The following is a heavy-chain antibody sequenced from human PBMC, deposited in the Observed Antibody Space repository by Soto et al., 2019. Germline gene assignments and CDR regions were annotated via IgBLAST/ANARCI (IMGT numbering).Heavy chain of an antibody. CDR3: ASGHCFSSSCSYLDL. J-gene: IGHJ2*01. V-gene: IGHV4-31*03. CDR1: GGSIDSDGSY. Sequence: QVQLQESGPGLVKPSQTLSLTCTVSGGSIDSDGSYWSWIRQSPGEGLEWLGYIYYSGTTYYNPSLKRRVSISLDTSKPPFSLKLSSVTAADTAINYCASGHCFSSSCSYLDLWGRGTLVTVSS. D-gene: IGHD2-2*01. CDR2: IYYSGTT.